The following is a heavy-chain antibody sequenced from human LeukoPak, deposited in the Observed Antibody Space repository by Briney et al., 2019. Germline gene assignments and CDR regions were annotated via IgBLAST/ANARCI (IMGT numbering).Heavy chain of an antibody. CDR2: ISSSGSTI. D-gene: IGHD1-7*01. Sequence: PGGSLRLSCAASGFTFSDYYMTWIRQAPGKGLEWVSYISSSGSTIYYADSVKGRFTISRDNAKNSLYLQMNSLRAEDTAVYYCAKHLGYNWNYPFDYWGQGTLVTVSS. V-gene: IGHV3-11*04. J-gene: IGHJ4*02. CDR1: GFTFSDYY. CDR3: AKHLGYNWNYPFDY.